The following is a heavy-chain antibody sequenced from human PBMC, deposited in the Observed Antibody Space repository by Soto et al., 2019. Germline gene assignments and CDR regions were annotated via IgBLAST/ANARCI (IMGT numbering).Heavy chain of an antibody. Sequence: GASVKVSCKASGYTFTGYYMHWVRQAPGQGLEWMGWINPNSGGTNYAQKFQGRVTMTRDTSISTAYMELSRLRSDDTAVYYCARVRGPKYCSGGSCYSQDAFDIWGQGTMVTVS. CDR1: GYTFTGYY. CDR3: ARVRGPKYCSGGSCYSQDAFDI. D-gene: IGHD2-15*01. V-gene: IGHV1-2*02. CDR2: INPNSGGT. J-gene: IGHJ3*02.